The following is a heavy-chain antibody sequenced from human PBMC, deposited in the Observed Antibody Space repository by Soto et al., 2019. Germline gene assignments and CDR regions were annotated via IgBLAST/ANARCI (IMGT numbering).Heavy chain of an antibody. J-gene: IGHJ4*02. CDR1: GGSISSYY. Sequence: PSETLSLTCTVSGGSISSYYWSWIRQPPGKGLEWIGLIYSSGTTNYNPSLNSRVTMSVDTSKNQFSLTLILVTAADPAVYYCSRRDYHNGAGSSPLAYWGKGTLEPVSS. CDR3: SRRDYHNGAGSSPLAY. V-gene: IGHV4-4*09. CDR2: IYSSGTT. D-gene: IGHD3-10*01.